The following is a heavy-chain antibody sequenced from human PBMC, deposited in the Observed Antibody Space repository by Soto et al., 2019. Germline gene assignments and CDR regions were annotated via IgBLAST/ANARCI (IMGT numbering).Heavy chain of an antibody. CDR3: AREGVYSSSWYYYYGMDV. CDR2: ISSSSSTI. D-gene: IGHD6-13*01. CDR1: GFTFSSYS. Sequence: GGSLRLSCAASGFTFSSYSMNWVRQAPGKGLEWVSYISSSSSTIYYADSVKGRFTISRDNAKNSLYLQMNSLRDEDTAVYYCAREGVYSSSWYYYYGMDVWGQGTTVTVSS. J-gene: IGHJ6*02. V-gene: IGHV3-48*02.